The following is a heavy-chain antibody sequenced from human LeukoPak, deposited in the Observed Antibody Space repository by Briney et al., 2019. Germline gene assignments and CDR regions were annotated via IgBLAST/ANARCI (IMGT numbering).Heavy chain of an antibody. CDR3: ATHYAGSPSNYFDY. CDR2: IYSSGST. Sequence: SETLSLTCTVSGGSISSNYWSWIRQPAGKGLEWIGRIYSSGSTNYNPSLKSRVSMSVDTSKNQFSLKLSSVTAADTAIYFCATHYAGSPSNYFDYWGQGTLVTVSS. CDR1: GGSISSNY. J-gene: IGHJ4*02. D-gene: IGHD3-10*01. V-gene: IGHV4-4*07.